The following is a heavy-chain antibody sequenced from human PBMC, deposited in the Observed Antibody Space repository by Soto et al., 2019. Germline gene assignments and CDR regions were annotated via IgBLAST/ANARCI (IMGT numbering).Heavy chain of an antibody. D-gene: IGHD4-17*01. CDR1: GFTFSSYA. CDR3: AKDNGRATVTTGYGMEV. V-gene: IGHV3-23*01. CDR2: ISGSGGST. Sequence: GWSLRLSCAASGFTFSSYAMSLVRQAPGKGLEWVSAISGSGGSTYYADSVKGRFTISRGNSKNTLYLQMNSLRAEDTAVYYCAKDNGRATVTTGYGMEVWGKGTKVTVS. J-gene: IGHJ6*04.